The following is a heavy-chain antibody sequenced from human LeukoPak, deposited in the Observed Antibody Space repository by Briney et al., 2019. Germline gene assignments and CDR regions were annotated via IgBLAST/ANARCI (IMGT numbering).Heavy chain of an antibody. Sequence: NSSETLSLTRTVSGGSISSSSYYWGWLRQPPGKELEWIGSIYYRGITYYNPSPKSRVTISVDTSKNQFSLKLSSVTAADTAVYYCARVVYDSSTYPKSYFDFWGQGTLVTVSS. CDR3: ARVVYDSSTYPKSYFDF. CDR1: GGSISSSSYY. V-gene: IGHV4-39*07. J-gene: IGHJ4*02. CDR2: IYYRGIT. D-gene: IGHD3-22*01.